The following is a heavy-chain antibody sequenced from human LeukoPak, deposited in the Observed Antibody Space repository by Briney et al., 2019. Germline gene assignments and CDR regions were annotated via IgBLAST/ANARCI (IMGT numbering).Heavy chain of an antibody. CDR3: ARDSASSGWYRANAFNI. D-gene: IGHD6-19*01. Sequence: GGSLRLSCAASGCTFSNYWMHWVRQAPGKGLVWVSRINSDGSSTSDADSVKGRFTISRDNAKNTLYLQMNSLRAEDTAVYFCARDSASSGWYRANAFNIWGQGTMVTVSS. V-gene: IGHV3-74*01. J-gene: IGHJ3*02. CDR1: GCTFSNYW. CDR2: INSDGSST.